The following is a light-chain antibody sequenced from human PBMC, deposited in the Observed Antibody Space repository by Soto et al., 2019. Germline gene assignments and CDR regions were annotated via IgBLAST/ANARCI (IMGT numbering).Light chain of an antibody. V-gene: IGKV3-15*01. CDR1: QSVNSN. CDR2: GAS. J-gene: IGKJ3*01. Sequence: VMTQSPATLSVSPGERATLSCRASQSVNSNLAWYQQKPGQAPSLLIYGASTRATGLPARFSGSGSGTDFTLTISSLQSEDFAVYYCHQYNNWPFTFGPGTRVDIQ. CDR3: HQYNNWPFT.